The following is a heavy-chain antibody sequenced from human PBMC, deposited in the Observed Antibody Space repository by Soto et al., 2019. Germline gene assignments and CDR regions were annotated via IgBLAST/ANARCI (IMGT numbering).Heavy chain of an antibody. V-gene: IGHV1-69*12. CDR3: ARPRDIVLVPAAMGHYYDGMDV. CDR1: GGTFSSYA. Sequence: QVQLVQSGAEVKKPGSSVKVSCKASGGTFSSYAISWVRQAPGQGLEWMGGIIPIFGTANYAQKFQGRVTITADESTITAYMELSRLRCEDTAVYYCARPRDIVLVPAAMGHYYDGMDVWGQGTTVTVSS. J-gene: IGHJ6*02. D-gene: IGHD2-2*01. CDR2: IIPIFGTA.